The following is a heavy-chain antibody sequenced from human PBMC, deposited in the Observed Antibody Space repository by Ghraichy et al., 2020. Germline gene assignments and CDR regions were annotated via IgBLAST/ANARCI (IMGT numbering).Heavy chain of an antibody. CDR3: ARDKPSYCSSTSCYKVNKYTWFDP. CDR2: IYYSGST. V-gene: IGHV4-39*07. Sequence: SQTLSLTCTVSGGSISSSSYYWGWIRQPPGKGLEWIGSIYYSGSTYYNPSLKSRVTISVDTSKNQFSLKLSSVTAADTAVYYCARDKPSYCSSTSCYKVNKYTWFDPWGQGTLVTVSS. J-gene: IGHJ5*02. D-gene: IGHD2-2*02. CDR1: GGSISSSSYY.